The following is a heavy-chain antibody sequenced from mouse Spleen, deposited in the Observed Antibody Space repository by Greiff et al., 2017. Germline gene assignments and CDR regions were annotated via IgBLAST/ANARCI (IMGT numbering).Heavy chain of an antibody. V-gene: IGHV5-6-5*01. CDR3: ARGGHGGFAY. D-gene: IGHD3-3*01. Sequence: EVMLVESGGGLVKPGGSLKLSCAASGFTFSSYAMSWVRQTPEKRLEWVASISSGGSTYYPDSVKGRFTISRDNARNILYLQMSSLRSEDTAMYYCARGGHGGFAYWGQGTLVTVSA. J-gene: IGHJ3*01. CDR1: GFTFSSYA. CDR2: ISSGGST.